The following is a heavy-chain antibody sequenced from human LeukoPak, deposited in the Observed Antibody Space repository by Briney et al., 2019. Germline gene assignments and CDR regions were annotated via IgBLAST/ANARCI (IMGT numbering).Heavy chain of an antibody. V-gene: IGHV1-69*13. CDR3: AGLTYYDFWSGYSEPPNWFDP. CDR2: IIPIFGTA. J-gene: IGHJ5*02. D-gene: IGHD3-3*01. Sequence: ASVKVSCKASGGTFSSYAISWVRQAPGQGLEWMGGIIPIFGTANYAQKFQGRVTITADESTSTVYMELSSLRSEDTAVYYCAGLTYYDFWSGYSEPPNWFDPWGQGTLVTVSS. CDR1: GGTFSSYA.